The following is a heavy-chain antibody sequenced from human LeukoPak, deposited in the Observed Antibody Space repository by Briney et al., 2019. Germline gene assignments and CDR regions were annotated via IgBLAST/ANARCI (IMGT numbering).Heavy chain of an antibody. CDR2: IYATGAT. D-gene: IGHD5-18*01. Sequence: SETLSLTCTVSGGSISGYYWNWIRQPAGKGLEWIGRIYATGATNYNPSLMSRVTMSVDTSKNQFSLKLFSVTAADTAVYYCARDLGGYNYGYSFDYWGQGTLVTASS. V-gene: IGHV4-4*07. J-gene: IGHJ4*02. CDR3: ARDLGGYNYGYSFDY. CDR1: GGSISGYY.